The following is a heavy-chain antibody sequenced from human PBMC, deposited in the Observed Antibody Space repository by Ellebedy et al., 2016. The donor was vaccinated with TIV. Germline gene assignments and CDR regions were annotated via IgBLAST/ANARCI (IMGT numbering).Heavy chain of an antibody. CDR3: ARDPRDFSYLDH. Sequence: GGSLRLSXAASGFTFSSYSMNWVRQAPGKGLEWVSAISGSGGSTYYADSVKGRFTISRDNSKNTLYLQMDSLRAEDTAIYYCARDPRDFSYLDHWGQGTLVTVSS. J-gene: IGHJ4*02. D-gene: IGHD3-16*02. CDR2: ISGSGGST. CDR1: GFTFSSYS. V-gene: IGHV3-23*01.